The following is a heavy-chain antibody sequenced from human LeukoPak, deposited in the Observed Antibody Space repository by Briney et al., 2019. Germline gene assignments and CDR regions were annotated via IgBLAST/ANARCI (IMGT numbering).Heavy chain of an antibody. Sequence: GGSLRLSCAASGFTFSDYSMNWVRQAPGKGLEWVSSISSSSSYIYYADSVKGRFTISRDNAENSLYLQMSSLRAEDTAVYYCARDHNWHISYNYYYGMDVWGQGTTVTVSS. J-gene: IGHJ6*02. V-gene: IGHV3-21*01. CDR2: ISSSSSYI. D-gene: IGHD2-21*01. CDR3: ARDHNWHISYNYYYGMDV. CDR1: GFTFSDYS.